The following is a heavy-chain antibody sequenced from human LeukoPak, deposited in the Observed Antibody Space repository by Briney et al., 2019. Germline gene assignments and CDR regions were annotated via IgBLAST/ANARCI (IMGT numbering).Heavy chain of an antibody. Sequence: PSETLSLTCTVSDYSISSGYGYYWGWIRQPPGKGLEWIGNIYHSGITYYNHFNSSLKSRVTISIDTSKNQFSLRLTSVTAADTAVYYCAREVGATVDPWGQGTLVTVSS. CDR2: IYHSGIT. V-gene: IGHV4-38-2*02. CDR1: DYSISSGYGYY. D-gene: IGHD1-26*01. J-gene: IGHJ5*02. CDR3: AREVGATVDP.